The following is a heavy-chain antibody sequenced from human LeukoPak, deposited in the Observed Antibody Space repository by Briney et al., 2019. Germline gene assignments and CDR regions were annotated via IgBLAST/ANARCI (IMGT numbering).Heavy chain of an antibody. J-gene: IGHJ5*02. V-gene: IGHV1-8*01. CDR3: ARGPGWEYDFWSGYCGNWFDP. D-gene: IGHD3-3*01. CDR1: GYTFTSYD. CDR2: MNPNSGNT. Sequence: ASVKVSCKASGYTFTSYDINWVRQATGQGLEWMGWMNPNSGNTGYAQKFQGRVTMTRNTSISTAYMELSSLRSEDTAVYYCARGPGWEYDFWSGYCGNWFDPWGQGTLVTVSS.